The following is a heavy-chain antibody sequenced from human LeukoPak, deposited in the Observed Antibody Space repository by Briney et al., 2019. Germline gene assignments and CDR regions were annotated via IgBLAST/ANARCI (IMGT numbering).Heavy chain of an antibody. CDR3: ATLISGLGAFDI. Sequence: ASVKVSCKASGYTFTAYYMHWVRQAPGQGLEWMGWINPNSGVTNYAQKFQGRVTMTRDTSISTAYMDLSRLRSDDTAVYYCATLISGLGAFDIWGQGTMVTVSS. CDR2: INPNSGVT. D-gene: IGHD5-12*01. V-gene: IGHV1-2*02. CDR1: GYTFTAYY. J-gene: IGHJ3*02.